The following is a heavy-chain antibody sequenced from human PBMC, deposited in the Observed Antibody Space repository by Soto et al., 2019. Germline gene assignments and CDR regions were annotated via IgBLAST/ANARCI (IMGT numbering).Heavy chain of an antibody. CDR2: IFHTGRT. CDR3: ARHGVPAAIGDWFDP. D-gene: IGHD2-2*01. CDR1: TDSMTNRYYY. V-gene: IGHV4-30-4*01. Sequence: PSETLSLTCRVLTDSMTNRYYYWSWVRQKPGKGLEWIGHIFHTGRTHFNPSLKGRVTISIDTSKYQFSLKLNSVTAADTAVYYCARHGVPAAIGDWFDPWGQGTLVTVSS. J-gene: IGHJ5*02.